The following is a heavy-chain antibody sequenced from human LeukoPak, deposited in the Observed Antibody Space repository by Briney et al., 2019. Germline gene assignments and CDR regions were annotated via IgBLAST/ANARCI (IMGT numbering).Heavy chain of an antibody. CDR3: VRIRAAAAEGAFDI. CDR2: ISSSTYYI. V-gene: IGHV3-21*01. Sequence: KAGGSLRLSCAASGFTFRTYAMNWVRQAPGKGLEWVSSISSSTYYIYYADSVKGRFTLSRDNAENSLYLQMNSLRADDSAVYYCVRIRAAAAEGAFDIWGQGTMVTVSS. D-gene: IGHD6-25*01. CDR1: GFTFRTYA. J-gene: IGHJ3*02.